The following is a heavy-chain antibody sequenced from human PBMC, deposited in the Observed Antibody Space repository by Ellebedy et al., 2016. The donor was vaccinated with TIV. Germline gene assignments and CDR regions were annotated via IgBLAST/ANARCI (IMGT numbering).Heavy chain of an antibody. CDR1: RFTFSSYW. V-gene: IGHV3-7*01. CDR2: INQDGSEK. J-gene: IGHJ3*02. D-gene: IGHD4-17*01. Sequence: GGSLRLSCAASRFTFSSYWMSWVRQAPGKGLEWVANINQDGSEKYYVDSVWGRFTISRDNAKNSLYLQINSLRAEDTAVYYCATDGSYGDYLSPTHAFVMWGQGTIVTVSS. CDR3: ATDGSYGDYLSPTHAFVM.